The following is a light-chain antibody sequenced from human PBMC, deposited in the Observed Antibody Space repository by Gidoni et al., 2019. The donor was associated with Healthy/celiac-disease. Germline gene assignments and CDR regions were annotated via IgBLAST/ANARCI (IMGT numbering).Light chain of an antibody. Sequence: QSALTQPACVSGSPGQSITIAGTGTSSDVGGYNYVSWYQQHPGKAPKLLIYEVSNRPSGVSNRFSGSKSGNTASLTISGLQAEDEADYYCSSYTSSSTWSWVFGGGTKLTVL. V-gene: IGLV2-14*01. CDR2: EVS. CDR1: SSDVGGYNY. CDR3: SSYTSSSTWSWV. J-gene: IGLJ3*02.